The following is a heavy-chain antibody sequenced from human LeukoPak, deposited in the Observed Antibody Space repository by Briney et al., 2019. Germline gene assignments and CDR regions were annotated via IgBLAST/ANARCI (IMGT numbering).Heavy chain of an antibody. J-gene: IGHJ6*03. V-gene: IGHV1-69*05. Sequence: GSSVKVSCKASGGTFSSYAISWVRQAPGQGLEWMGRIIPIFGTANYAQKFQGRVTITTDESTSTAYMELSSPRSEDTAVYYCARGRGHYDYVWGSYRPSYYYYYYMDVWGKGTTVTVSS. CDR2: IIPIFGTA. D-gene: IGHD3-16*02. CDR1: GGTFSSYA. CDR3: ARGRGHYDYVWGSYRPSYYYYYYMDV.